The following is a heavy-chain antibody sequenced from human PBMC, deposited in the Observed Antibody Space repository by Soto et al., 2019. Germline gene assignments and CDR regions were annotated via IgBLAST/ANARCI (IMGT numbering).Heavy chain of an antibody. CDR3: DGMPSTSGLRFDP. Sequence: TLSLTCNMSGDSYSISTYSWSWIRQPPGKALQWIGFIYQSGVTSYNPSLASRVSISLDRSNNQCSLKLKSVTAADTAVYFCDGMPSTSGLRFDPWGPGTLVTVSS. CDR2: IYQSGVT. J-gene: IGHJ5*02. V-gene: IGHV4-30-2*01. CDR1: GDSYSISTYS. D-gene: IGHD6-19*01.